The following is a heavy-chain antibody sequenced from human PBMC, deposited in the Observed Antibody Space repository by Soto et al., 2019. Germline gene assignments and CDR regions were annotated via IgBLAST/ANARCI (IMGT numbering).Heavy chain of an antibody. CDR1: GYTFTSYD. D-gene: IGHD1-1*01. Sequence: QVQLVQSGAEVKKPGASVKVSCKASGYTFTSYDIIWVRQATGQGLEWMGWMNPSTGNTDSAEKFQGRLTMTRNTAISTVYMELSSMSFADAAVYYCARGRTIGAGGFDPRGQGTRVTVSS. CDR2: MNPSTGNT. J-gene: IGHJ5*02. CDR3: ARGRTIGAGGFDP. V-gene: IGHV1-8*01.